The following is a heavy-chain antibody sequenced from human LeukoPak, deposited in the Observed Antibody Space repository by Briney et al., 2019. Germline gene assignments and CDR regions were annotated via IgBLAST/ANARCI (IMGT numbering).Heavy chain of an antibody. CDR2: ISGSGDNT. CDR1: GFTFSSYA. D-gene: IGHD3-9*01. Sequence: PGGSLRLSCAASGFTFSSYAMSWVRQAPRKGLEWVSGISGSGDNTYYADSVKGRFTISRDNSKSTLYLQMNSLTAEDTAVYYCAKARDILTGYYKTPVGYWGQGTLVTVSS. J-gene: IGHJ4*02. V-gene: IGHV3-23*01. CDR3: AKARDILTGYYKTPVGY.